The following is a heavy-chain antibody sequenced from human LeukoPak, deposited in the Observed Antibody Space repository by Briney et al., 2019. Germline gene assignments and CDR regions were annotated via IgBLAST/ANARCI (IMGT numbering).Heavy chain of an antibody. CDR1: GFTFRNYA. CDR3: ENYRSGGGGYYSGLEH. V-gene: IGHV3-23*01. CDR2: TSGSGDIK. J-gene: IGHJ4*02. Sequence: PGGSLRLSCAASGFTFRNYAMTWVRQAPGKGLEWVSRTSGSGDIKLYADSVKGRFTISRTNSENRLYLQMNSLRAEDTAVYYCENYRSGGGGYYSGLEHWGQGTLVAVSS. D-gene: IGHD2-15*01.